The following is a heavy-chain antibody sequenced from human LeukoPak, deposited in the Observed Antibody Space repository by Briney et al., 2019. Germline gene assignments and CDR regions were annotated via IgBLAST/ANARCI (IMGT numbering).Heavy chain of an antibody. CDR3: ARVGYNSAFDI. D-gene: IGHD5-24*01. Sequence: SETLSLTCTVSGGSISSYYWSSIRQPPGKGLEWIGYIFYSGNTNYNPSLKSRVTISVDTSKNHFSLKLSSVTAADTAVYYCARVGYNSAFDIWGQGTMVTVSS. V-gene: IGHV4-59*01. CDR1: GGSISSYY. CDR2: IFYSGNT. J-gene: IGHJ3*02.